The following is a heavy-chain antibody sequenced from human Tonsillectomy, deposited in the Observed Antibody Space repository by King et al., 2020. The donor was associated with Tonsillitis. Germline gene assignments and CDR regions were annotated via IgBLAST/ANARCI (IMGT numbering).Heavy chain of an antibody. CDR1: GGSISRGGFY. D-gene: IGHD3-22*01. J-gene: IGHJ4*02. V-gene: IGHV4-31*03. CDR3: ARDTMITGFDY. Sequence: QLQESGPGLVKPSQTLSLTCTVSGGSISRGGFYWSWIRQHPGKGLEWIGYTHSSGTTYYNPSLKSRVTISADTSKNHFSLKLSSVTAADTAVYYCARDTMITGFDYWGQGTLVTVSS. CDR2: THSSGTT.